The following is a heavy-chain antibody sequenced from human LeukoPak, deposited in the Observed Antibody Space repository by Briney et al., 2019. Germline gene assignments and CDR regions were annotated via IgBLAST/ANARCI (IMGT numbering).Heavy chain of an antibody. CDR1: GGSISSYY. CDR3: ARGAYSSDWFDP. D-gene: IGHD6-19*01. Sequence: SETLSLTCTVSGGSISSYYWSWIRQPPGKGLEWIGYIYYSGSTNYNSSFKSRVTISIDTSKNQFSLKLSSVTAADTAVYYCARGAYSSDWFDPWGQGTLVTVSS. V-gene: IGHV4-59*01. CDR2: IYYSGST. J-gene: IGHJ5*02.